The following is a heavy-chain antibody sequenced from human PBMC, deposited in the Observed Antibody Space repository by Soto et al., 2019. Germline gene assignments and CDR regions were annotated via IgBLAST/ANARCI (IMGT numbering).Heavy chain of an antibody. D-gene: IGHD3-22*01. CDR1: GFRFSSYA. CDR3: AKSRYSDSSGDFYDY. J-gene: IGHJ4*02. Sequence: PGGSLRLSCAAPGFRFSSYAMSWVRQAPGQGPEWLSVISASGGSAYYADSVKGRFTISRDNSNNTLFLQMNSLRAEDTAVYYCAKSRYSDSSGDFYDYWGQGTLVTVSS. V-gene: IGHV3-23*01. CDR2: ISASGGSA.